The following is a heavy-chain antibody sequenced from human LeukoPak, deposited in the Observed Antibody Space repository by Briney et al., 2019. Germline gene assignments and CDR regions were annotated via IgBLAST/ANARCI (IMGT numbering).Heavy chain of an antibody. J-gene: IGHJ6*03. CDR2: IYTSGST. D-gene: IGHD2-2*01. V-gene: IGHV4-4*07. CDR3: ARSTKYQLPAPYYYYMDV. Sequence: SETLSLTCTVSGGSISSYYWSWIRQPAGKGLEWIGRIYTSGSTNYNPSLKSRVTMSVDTSKNQFSLKLSSVTAADTAVYYCARSTKYQLPAPYYYYMDVWGKGTTVTVSS. CDR1: GGSISSYY.